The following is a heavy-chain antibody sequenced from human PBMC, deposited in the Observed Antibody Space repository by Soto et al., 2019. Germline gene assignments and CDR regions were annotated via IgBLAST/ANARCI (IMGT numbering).Heavy chain of an antibody. J-gene: IGHJ3*02. CDR1: GGSFSGYY. CDR3: ARRMRRGTAPIAAASRKTGFPAAFDI. Sequence: QVQLQQWGAGLLKPSETLSLTCAVYGGSFSGYYWSWIRQPPGKGLEWIGEINHSGSTNYNPSLTSRVTISVDTSKNQFSLKLSSVTAADTAVYYCARRMRRGTAPIAAASRKTGFPAAFDIWGQGTMVTVSS. CDR2: INHSGST. D-gene: IGHD6-13*01. V-gene: IGHV4-34*01.